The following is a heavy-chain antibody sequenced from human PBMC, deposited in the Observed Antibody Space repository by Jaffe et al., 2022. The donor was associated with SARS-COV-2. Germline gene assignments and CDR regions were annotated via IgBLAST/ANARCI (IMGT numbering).Heavy chain of an antibody. CDR1: GYTFTSYG. CDR2: ISAYNGNT. CDR3: ARVVTGTRSYYYYYGMDV. J-gene: IGHJ6*02. D-gene: IGHD1-7*01. Sequence: QVQLVQSGAEVKKPGASVKVSCKASGYTFTSYGISWVRQAPGQGLEWMGWISAYNGNTNYAQKLQGRVTMTTDTSTSTAYMELRSLRSDDTAVYYCARVVTGTRSYYYYYGMDVWGQGTTVTVSS. V-gene: IGHV1-18*01.